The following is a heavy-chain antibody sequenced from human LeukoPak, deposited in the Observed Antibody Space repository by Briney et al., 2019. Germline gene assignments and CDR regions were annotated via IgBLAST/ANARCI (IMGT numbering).Heavy chain of an antibody. V-gene: IGHV3-48*03. Sequence: GGSLRLSCAASGFTLSSYAMSWVRQAPGKGLEWVSYIDSSGDTIHYADSVKGRFTISRDNAKNSLFLQMSSLRVEDMSVYYCARGVGLANYYYYMDVWGRGTTVTISS. CDR2: IDSSGDTI. CDR3: ARGVGLANYYYYMDV. D-gene: IGHD2-15*01. J-gene: IGHJ6*03. CDR1: GFTLSSYA.